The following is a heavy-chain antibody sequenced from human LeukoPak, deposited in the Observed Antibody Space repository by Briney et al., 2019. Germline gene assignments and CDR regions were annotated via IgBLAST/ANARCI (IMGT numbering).Heavy chain of an antibody. Sequence: GGSLRLSCAASGFTFSSYAMSWVRQAPGKGLEWVPAISGSGGSTYYADSVKGRFTISRDNSKNTLYLQMNSLRAEDTAVYYCAKPYSSSWYEWDAFDIWGQGTMVTVSS. CDR2: ISGSGGST. D-gene: IGHD6-13*01. J-gene: IGHJ3*02. CDR3: AKPYSSSWYEWDAFDI. CDR1: GFTFSSYA. V-gene: IGHV3-23*01.